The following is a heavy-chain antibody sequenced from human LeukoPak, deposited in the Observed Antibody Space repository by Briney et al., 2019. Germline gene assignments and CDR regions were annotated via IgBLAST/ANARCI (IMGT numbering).Heavy chain of an antibody. CDR1: GFTFSSYA. D-gene: IGHD5-12*01. V-gene: IGHV3-23*01. Sequence: PGGSLRLSCAASGFTFSSYAMSWVRQAPGKGLEWVSAISGSGGSTYYADSVKGRFTISRDNAKNPPYLQMNSLRAEDTAVYYCARGRGDSYFDYWGQGTLVTVSS. CDR3: ARGRGDSYFDY. J-gene: IGHJ4*02. CDR2: ISGSGGST.